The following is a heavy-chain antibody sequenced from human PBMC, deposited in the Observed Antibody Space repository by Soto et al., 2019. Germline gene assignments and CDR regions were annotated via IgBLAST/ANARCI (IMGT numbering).Heavy chain of an antibody. J-gene: IGHJ4*03. V-gene: IGHV4-59*01. CDR1: GVSISRFY. Sequence: TVSGVSISRFYWSWIRQSPDKGLQWSGHIYYSGRTDYNPSLRSPVTISLEFSKNYLSLKLTPVTAAGTAGYFGARNRVCVVYFWGTYRSRGYFEYWGQGSRVTVS. D-gene: IGHD3-16*02. CDR3: ARNRVCVVYFWGTYRSRGYFEY. CDR2: IYYSGRT.